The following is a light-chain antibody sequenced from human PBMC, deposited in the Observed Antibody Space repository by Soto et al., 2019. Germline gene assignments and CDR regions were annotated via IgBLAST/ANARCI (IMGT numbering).Light chain of an antibody. CDR3: QQRSDWPFT. J-gene: IGKJ4*02. Sequence: EIVLTQSPTTLSLSPGERATLSCRASQSVSSYFAWYQQKPGQAPRLLIYDASTRTAGIPAGLSGSGSGTDFTLTISSLEAEDYAVYYCQQRSDWPFTFGGGTKVEIK. CDR2: DAS. CDR1: QSVSSY. V-gene: IGKV3-11*01.